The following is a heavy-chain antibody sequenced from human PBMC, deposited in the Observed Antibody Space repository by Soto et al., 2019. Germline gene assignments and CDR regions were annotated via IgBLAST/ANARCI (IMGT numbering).Heavy chain of an antibody. Sequence: PGGSLRLSCAASGFTFSGSAMHWVRQAAGKGLEWVRRIRSKANSYATAYAASVKGRFTISRDDSKNTAYLQMNSLKTEDTVVYYCTRLHWDSADGPGGWGQGTLVIVPS. D-gene: IGHD6-13*01. CDR2: IRSKANSYAT. J-gene: IGHJ4*02. CDR1: GFTFSGSA. CDR3: TRLHWDSADGPGG. V-gene: IGHV3-73*01.